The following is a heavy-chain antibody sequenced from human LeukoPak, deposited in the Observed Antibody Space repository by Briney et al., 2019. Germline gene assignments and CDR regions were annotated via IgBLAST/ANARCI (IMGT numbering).Heavy chain of an antibody. V-gene: IGHV4-59*01. J-gene: IGHJ4*02. D-gene: IGHD5-18*01. CDR2: IYYSGST. CDR1: GGSISSYY. Sequence: SETLSLTCTVSGGSISSYYWSWIRQPPGKGLEGIGYIYYSGSTKYNPSLKSRVTISVDTSKTQFSLKLSSVTAADTAVYYCARVGLWDYFDYWGQGTLVTVSS. CDR3: ARVGLWDYFDY.